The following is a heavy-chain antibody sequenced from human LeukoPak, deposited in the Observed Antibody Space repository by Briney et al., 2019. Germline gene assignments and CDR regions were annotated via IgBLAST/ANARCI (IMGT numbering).Heavy chain of an antibody. CDR3: ARTAPHGSGDY. D-gene: IGHD3-10*01. Sequence: SETLSLTRTHSRGSLSGHYWSWLRQPPRKGLEGTAYIHYSWVTTYNPSLKSRVVISVDTSENQFSLKLSSVTAADTAVYYCARTAPHGSGDYWGQGTLVTVSS. V-gene: IGHV4-59*03. CDR1: RGSLSGHY. J-gene: IGHJ4*02. CDR2: IHYSWVT.